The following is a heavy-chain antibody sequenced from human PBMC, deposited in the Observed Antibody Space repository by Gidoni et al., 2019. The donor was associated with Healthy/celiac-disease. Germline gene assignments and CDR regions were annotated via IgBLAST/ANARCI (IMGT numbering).Heavy chain of an antibody. CDR1: GFTFSNAW. CDR3: TRAAAGSPSDY. CDR2: IKSKTDGGTT. J-gene: IGHJ4*02. D-gene: IGHD6-13*01. V-gene: IGHV3-15*01. Sequence: EVQLVESGGGLVKPGGSLRLSCAASGFTFSNAWMSWVRQAPGKGLEWVGRIKSKTDGGTTDYAAPVKGRFTISRDDSKNTLYLQMNSLKTEDTAVYYCTRAAAGSPSDYWGQGTLVTVSS.